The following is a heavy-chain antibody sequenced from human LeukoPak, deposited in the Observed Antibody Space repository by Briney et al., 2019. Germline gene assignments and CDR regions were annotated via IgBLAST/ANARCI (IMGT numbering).Heavy chain of an antibody. CDR1: GITFSTYD. D-gene: IGHD5-12*01. CDR2: ISSSGSTI. CDR3: TGHKVAKVRSPKKITPPFYYYYYYMDV. J-gene: IGHJ6*03. V-gene: IGHV3-48*04. Sequence: GGSLRLSCAASGITFSTYDMNWVRQAPGKGLEWVSYISSSGSTIYYADSVKGRFTISRDNAKNSLYLQMNGLRAEDTAVYYCTGHKVAKVRSPKKITPPFYYYYYYMDVWGKGTTVTVSS.